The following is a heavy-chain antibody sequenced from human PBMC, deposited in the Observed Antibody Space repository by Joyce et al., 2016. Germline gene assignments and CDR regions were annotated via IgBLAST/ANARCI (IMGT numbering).Heavy chain of an antibody. CDR3: ARDLTGSGWYYFDH. Sequence: VHLVQSGAEVKEPGASVKVSCKASGYTFTGFYVHWVRQAPGQGLEGMGMINTKSGGTTYAQKFQCRVTLTRDKAANAHYMELTSLTSDDTAVFYCARDLTGSGWYYFDHWGQGTLVTVSS. CDR1: GYTFTGFY. D-gene: IGHD6-19*01. V-gene: IGHV1-46*01. CDR2: INTKSGGT. J-gene: IGHJ4*02.